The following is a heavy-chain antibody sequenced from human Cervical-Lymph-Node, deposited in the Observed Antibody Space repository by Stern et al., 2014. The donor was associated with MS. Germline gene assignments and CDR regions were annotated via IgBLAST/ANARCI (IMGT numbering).Heavy chain of an antibody. CDR1: GYTFTGYY. V-gene: IGHV1-2*02. CDR3: ARSSRYYGSGSYNY. CDR2: INPNSGGT. D-gene: IGHD3-10*01. J-gene: IGHJ4*02. Sequence: VHLVESGAEVKKPGASVKVSCKASGYTFTGYYMHWVRQAPGQGLEWMGWINPNSGGTNYAQKFQGGVPMTSDTSISTAYMELSRLRSDDTAVYYCARSSRYYGSGSYNYWGQGTLVTVSS.